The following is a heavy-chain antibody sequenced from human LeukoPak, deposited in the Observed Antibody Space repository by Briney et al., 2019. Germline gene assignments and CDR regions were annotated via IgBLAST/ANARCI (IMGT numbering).Heavy chain of an antibody. CDR1: GGSISSGGYS. CDR3: ARELLGGFDY. CDR2: IYYSGST. J-gene: IGHJ4*02. D-gene: IGHD3-10*01. Sequence: SETLSLTCTVSGGSISSGGYSWSWVRQHPGKGLEWIGYIYYSGSTYYNPSLKSRVTISVDTSKNQFSLKLSSVTAADTAVYYCARELLGGFDYWGQGTLVTVSS. V-gene: IGHV4-31*03.